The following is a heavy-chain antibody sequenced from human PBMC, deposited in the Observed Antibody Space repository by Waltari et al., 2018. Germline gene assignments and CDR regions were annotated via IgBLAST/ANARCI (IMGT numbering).Heavy chain of an antibody. Sequence: EVQLVETGGALIQTGGSLRLSCAASGLPVSPHSMGWVRLAPGQGPEWVSSITPNDDTFYSDSVRGRFNILRDTSKNTLHLQMSFLRAEDTAVYYCVTLKPPGHYFYMDVWGKGTTVNVSS. V-gene: IGHV3-53*02. J-gene: IGHJ6*03. CDR1: GLPVSPHS. CDR3: VTLKPPGHYFYMDV. D-gene: IGHD2-8*02. CDR2: ITPNDDT.